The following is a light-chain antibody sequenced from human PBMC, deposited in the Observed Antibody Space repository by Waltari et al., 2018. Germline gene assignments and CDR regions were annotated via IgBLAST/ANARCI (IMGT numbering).Light chain of an antibody. Sequence: IQQTQSPSSLSASIGLTVTITCRASKDIRKNLSWFQERPGKAPKLLIYDASNLEAGVPSRFSGTGSGTDFSLTISSLQPEDSATYYCQHYNNLPYTFSRGTKLQIK. CDR2: DAS. CDR1: KDIRKN. J-gene: IGKJ2*01. V-gene: IGKV1-33*01. CDR3: QHYNNLPYT.